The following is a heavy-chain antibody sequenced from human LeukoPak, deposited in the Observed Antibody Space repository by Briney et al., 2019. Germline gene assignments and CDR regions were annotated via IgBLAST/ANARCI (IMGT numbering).Heavy chain of an antibody. D-gene: IGHD3-9*01. V-gene: IGHV1-69*13. J-gene: IGHJ4*02. CDR3: ARAYDILTGYYNFDY. Sequence: ASVKVSCKAPGGTFSSYAISWVRQAPGQGLEWMGGIIPIFGTANYAQKFQGRVTITADESTSTAYMELSSLRSEDTAVYYCARAYDILTGYYNFDYWGQGTLVTVSS. CDR2: IIPIFGTA. CDR1: GGTFSSYA.